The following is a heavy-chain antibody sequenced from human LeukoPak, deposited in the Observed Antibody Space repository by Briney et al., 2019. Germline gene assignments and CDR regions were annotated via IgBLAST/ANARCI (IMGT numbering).Heavy chain of an antibody. CDR1: GFTVSTYW. J-gene: IGHJ6*02. CDR3: ARASIYYAMDV. CDR2: IKHDGSQK. V-gene: IGHV3-7*04. Sequence: GGSLRLSCVASGFTVSTYWMSWVRQAPGKGLEWVANIKHDGSQKYYVDSVKGRFTISRDNAKNSLYLQLNSLRAEDTAVYYCARASIYYAMDVWGPGTTVTVSS.